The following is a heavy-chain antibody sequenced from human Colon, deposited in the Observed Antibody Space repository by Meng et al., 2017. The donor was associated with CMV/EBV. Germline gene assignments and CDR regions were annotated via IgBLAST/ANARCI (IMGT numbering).Heavy chain of an antibody. J-gene: IGHJ4*02. Sequence: SGPTLVKPTQTLTLTCTFSGFSLTTTGLGVGWIRQPPGKALEWLALLYWNDDKRYNPSLKSRLTFTKDTSKNQVVLTMTNLDPVDTATYFCAHGLLGRYPNWGQGALVTVSS. D-gene: IGHD1-26*01. CDR2: LYWNDDK. V-gene: IGHV2-5*01. CDR1: GFSLTTTGLG. CDR3: AHGLLGRYPN.